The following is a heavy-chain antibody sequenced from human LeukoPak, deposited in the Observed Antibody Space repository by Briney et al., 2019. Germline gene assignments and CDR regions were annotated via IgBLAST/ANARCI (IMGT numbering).Heavy chain of an antibody. Sequence: PGGSLRLSCAASGFTFSSYAMHWVRQAPGKGLEWVAVISYDGSNRYYADSVKGRFTISRDNSKNTLYLQMNSLRAEDTAVYYCVRDPYLTGIAAAPLPRHWGQGTLVTVSS. J-gene: IGHJ1*01. CDR2: ISYDGSNR. CDR1: GFTFSSYA. CDR3: VRDPYLTGIAAAPLPRH. D-gene: IGHD6-13*01. V-gene: IGHV3-30-3*01.